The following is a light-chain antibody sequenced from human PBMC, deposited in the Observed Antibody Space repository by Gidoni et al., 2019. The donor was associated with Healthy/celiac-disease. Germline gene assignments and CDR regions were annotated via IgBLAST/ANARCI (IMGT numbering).Light chain of an antibody. CDR1: QDISNY. Sequence: DIQMTQSPSSLSASVGDRVTITCQASQDISNYLHWYQQKPGKAPKLLIYDASNLETGVPSRFSRSGSGTAFPFTIRSLQPEDIATYYCQQYDNLPPNTFGGGTKVEIK. J-gene: IGKJ4*01. CDR2: DAS. V-gene: IGKV1-33*01. CDR3: QQYDNLPPNT.